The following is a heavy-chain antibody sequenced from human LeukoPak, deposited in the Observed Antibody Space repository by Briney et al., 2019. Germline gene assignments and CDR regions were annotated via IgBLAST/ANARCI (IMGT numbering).Heavy chain of an antibody. CDR3: AKAAAKIVVVPAANDY. V-gene: IGHV3-23*01. CDR2: ISGSGGST. Sequence: GGSLRLSCAASGFTFSSYAMSWVRQAPGKGLEWVSAISGSGGSTYYADSVKGRFTISRDNSKNTLYLQMNSLRAEDTAVYYCAKAAAKIVVVPAANDYWGQGTLVTVSS. J-gene: IGHJ4*02. D-gene: IGHD2-2*01. CDR1: GFTFSSYA.